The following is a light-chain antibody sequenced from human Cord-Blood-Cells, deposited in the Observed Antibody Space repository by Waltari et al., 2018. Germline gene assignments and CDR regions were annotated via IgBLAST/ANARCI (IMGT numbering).Light chain of an antibody. Sequence: QSALPQPASVSGSPGQSITISCTGTSRDVGSYTLVSWYHQHPGKAPKLMIYEGSKRPSGVSNRFSGSKSGNTASLTISGLQAEDEADYYCCSYAGSSTWVFGGGTKLTVL. CDR2: EGS. J-gene: IGLJ3*02. CDR3: CSYAGSSTWV. V-gene: IGLV2-23*01. CDR1: SRDVGSYTL.